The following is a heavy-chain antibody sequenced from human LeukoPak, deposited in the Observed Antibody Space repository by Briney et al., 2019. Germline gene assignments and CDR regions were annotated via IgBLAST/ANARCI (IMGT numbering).Heavy chain of an antibody. CDR3: ARDLVALAVAGTGWFDP. D-gene: IGHD6-19*01. CDR2: ISSSSSYI. CDR1: GFTFSNYD. V-gene: IGHV3-21*01. Sequence: GGSLRLSCATSGFTFSNYDMNWVRQAPGKGLEWVSSISSSSSYIYYADSVKGRFTISRDNAKNSLYLQMNSLRAEDTAVYYCARDLVALAVAGTGWFDPWGQGTLVTVSS. J-gene: IGHJ5*02.